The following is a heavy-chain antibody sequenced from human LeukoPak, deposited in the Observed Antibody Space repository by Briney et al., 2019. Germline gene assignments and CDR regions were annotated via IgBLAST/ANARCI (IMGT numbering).Heavy chain of an antibody. Sequence: SETLSLTCTVSGGSISSYYWSWIRQPAGKGLEWIGRIYTSGSTNYNPSLKSRVTISVDKSKSQFSLKLSSVTAADTAVYYCARVSCCGYYYYMDVWGKGTTVTVSS. CDR3: ARVSCCGYYYYMDV. J-gene: IGHJ6*03. V-gene: IGHV4-4*07. CDR2: IYTSGST. CDR1: GGSISSYY. D-gene: IGHD2-15*01.